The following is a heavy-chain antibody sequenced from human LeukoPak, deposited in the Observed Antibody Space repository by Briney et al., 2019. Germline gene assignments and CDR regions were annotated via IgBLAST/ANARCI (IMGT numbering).Heavy chain of an antibody. CDR3: ASVSEMATIFDY. CDR2: INHSGST. CDR1: GGSFSGYY. V-gene: IGHV4-34*01. J-gene: IGHJ4*02. D-gene: IGHD5-24*01. Sequence: PSETLSLTCAVYGGSFSGYYWSWIRQPPGKGLEWIGEINHSGSTNYNPSLKSRVTISVDTSKNQFPLKLSSVTAADTAVYYCASVSEMATIFDYWGQGTLVTVSS.